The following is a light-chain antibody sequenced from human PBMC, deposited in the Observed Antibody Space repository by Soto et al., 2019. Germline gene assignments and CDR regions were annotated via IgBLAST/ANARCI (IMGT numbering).Light chain of an antibody. CDR3: SSYAGTSIPYVV. CDR2: DVS. V-gene: IGLV2-14*03. CDR1: SSDVGAYKY. J-gene: IGLJ2*01. Sequence: QSALTQPASVSGSPGQSITISCTGTSSDVGAYKYVSWYQQHADKAPKLLIYDVSSRSSGISGRFSGSKSGNTASLTIIGLQAEDEADYYCSSYAGTSIPYVVFGGGTKLTVL.